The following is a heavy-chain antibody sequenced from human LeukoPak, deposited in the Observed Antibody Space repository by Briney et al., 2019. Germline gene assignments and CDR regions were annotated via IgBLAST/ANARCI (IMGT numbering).Heavy chain of an antibody. CDR2: ISSSSSYI. Sequence: GGSLRLSCAASGFTFSGYSMNWVRQAPGKGLEWVSSISSSSSYIYYADSVKGRFTISRDNAKNSLYLQMNSLRAEDTAVYYCARALPTYCSSTSCYTHYFDYWGQGTLVTVSS. CDR1: GFTFSGYS. CDR3: ARALPTYCSSTSCYTHYFDY. D-gene: IGHD2-2*02. V-gene: IGHV3-21*01. J-gene: IGHJ4*02.